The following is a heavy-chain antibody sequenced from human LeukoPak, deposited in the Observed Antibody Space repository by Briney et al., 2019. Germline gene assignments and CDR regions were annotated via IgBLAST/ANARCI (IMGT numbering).Heavy chain of an antibody. Sequence: SVKVSCKGSGGTFISYTISWVGQAPGQGREWMGRIIPILGIANYAQKFQGRVTITADTSTCTAYMELSSLRSEDTAVYYCARSEERPYCGQGTLVTVSS. CDR1: GGTFISYT. CDR2: IIPILGIA. J-gene: IGHJ4*02. CDR3: ARSEERPY. V-gene: IGHV1-69*02.